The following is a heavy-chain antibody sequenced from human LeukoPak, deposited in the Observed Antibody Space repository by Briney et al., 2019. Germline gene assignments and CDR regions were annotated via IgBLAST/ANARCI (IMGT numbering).Heavy chain of an antibody. D-gene: IGHD3-10*01. V-gene: IGHV3-21*01. J-gene: IGHJ6*02. Sequence: GGSLRLSCAASGFTFSNAWMSWVRQAPGKGLEWVSSISSSSSYIYYADSVKGRFTISRDNAKNSLYLQMNSLRAEDTAVYYCAREKLWFGEFYGMDVWGQGTTVTVSS. CDR3: AREKLWFGEFYGMDV. CDR2: ISSSSSYI. CDR1: GFTFSNAW.